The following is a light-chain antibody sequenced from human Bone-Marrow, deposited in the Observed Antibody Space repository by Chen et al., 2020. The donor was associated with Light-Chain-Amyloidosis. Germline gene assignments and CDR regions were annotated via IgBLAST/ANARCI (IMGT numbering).Light chain of an antibody. V-gene: IGLV1-47*01. CDR1: SSNIGINY. J-gene: IGLJ1*01. CDR2: RNN. Sequence: QPVLPQPPSASGTPWQRLTISCSGASSNIGINYVYWYQNFPGAAPNLLIHRNNQRPSGVPDRISASKSVTSAFLAIGGLRSEDEADYYCAAWDGSLSGYVFGTGTKVIVL. CDR3: AAWDGSLSGYV.